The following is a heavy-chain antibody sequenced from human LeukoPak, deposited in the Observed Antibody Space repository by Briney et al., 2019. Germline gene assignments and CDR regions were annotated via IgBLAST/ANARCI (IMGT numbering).Heavy chain of an antibody. V-gene: IGHV4-38-2*02. J-gene: IGHJ6*03. D-gene: IGHD2-2*01. CDR1: GYSISSGYY. Sequence: ETLSLTCTVSGYSISSGYYWGWIRQPSGKGLEWIGSIYHSGSTYYNPSLKSRVTISVDTSKNQFSLKLSSVTAADTAVYYCARVVGVVVVPVYYYMDVWGKGTTVTVSS. CDR3: ARVVGVVVVPVYYYMDV. CDR2: IYHSGST.